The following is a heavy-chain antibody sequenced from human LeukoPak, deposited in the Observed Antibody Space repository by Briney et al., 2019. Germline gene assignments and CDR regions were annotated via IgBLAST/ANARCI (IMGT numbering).Heavy chain of an antibody. CDR2: RHISGST. CDR1: GGSISAFY. Sequence: SGTLSLTCTVSGGSISAFYRSWLRQPPGKELEWIAYRHISGSTGYNPSLGSRVTISIDTSNNQLSLMVTSVTAADTAVYYCAKHTRYGHYNPNDVWGQGTLVTVST. D-gene: IGHD5-24*01. CDR3: AKHTRYGHYNPNDV. J-gene: IGHJ3*01. V-gene: IGHV4-4*09.